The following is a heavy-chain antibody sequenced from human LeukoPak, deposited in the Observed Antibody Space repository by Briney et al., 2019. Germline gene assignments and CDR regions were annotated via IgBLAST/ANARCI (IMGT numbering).Heavy chain of an antibody. V-gene: IGHV3-21*01. CDR3: ATETIGRHYDY. Sequence: GGSLRLSCAASGFTFRTHSMNWVRQAPGKGLEWVSSIGPTGTDRYYADSVRGRFTISRDNAKNSMYLQMDSLRDEDTAVYYCATETIGRHYDYWGQGTLLTVSS. CDR2: IGPTGTDR. CDR1: GFTFRTHS. D-gene: IGHD1-14*01. J-gene: IGHJ4*02.